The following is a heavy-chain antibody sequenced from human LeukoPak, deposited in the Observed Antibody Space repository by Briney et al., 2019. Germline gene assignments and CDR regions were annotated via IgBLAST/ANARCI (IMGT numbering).Heavy chain of an antibody. J-gene: IGHJ6*03. CDR2: IYTSGGT. D-gene: IGHD6-13*01. CDR3: ARDRRSSWYGGYYYYYMDV. Sequence: SETLSLTCTVSGGSISSYYWSWIQQPAGKGLEWIGRIYTSGGTNYIPSLKSRVTMSVDTSKNQFSLRLSSVTAADTAVYYCARDRRSSWYGGYYYYYMDVWGKGTTVTVSS. V-gene: IGHV4-4*07. CDR1: GGSISSYY.